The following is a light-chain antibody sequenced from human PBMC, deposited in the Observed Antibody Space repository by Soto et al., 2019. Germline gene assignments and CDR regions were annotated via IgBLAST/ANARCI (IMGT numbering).Light chain of an antibody. Sequence: DIQMTQSPSSLPASVGDRVTITCRASQSISGSLNWYQQKPGKAPNLLIYAASSLETGVPSRFSGSGFGTEFTLTIASLQPDDSASYYCQQYNSFSKTFGRGT. CDR2: AAS. J-gene: IGKJ1*01. V-gene: IGKV1-5*01. CDR3: QQYNSFSKT. CDR1: QSISGS.